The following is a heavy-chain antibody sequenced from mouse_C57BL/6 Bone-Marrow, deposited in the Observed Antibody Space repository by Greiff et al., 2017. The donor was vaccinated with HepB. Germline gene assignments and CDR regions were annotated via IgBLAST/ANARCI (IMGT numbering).Heavy chain of an antibody. V-gene: IGHV1-76*01. J-gene: IGHJ1*03. CDR1: GYTFTDYY. Sequence: VQLQQSGAELVRPGASVKLSCKASGYTFTDYYINWVKQRPGQGLEWIARIYPGSGNTYYNEKFKGKATLTAEKSSSTAYMQLSSLTSEDSAVYFCAKDGYYWWYFDVWGTGTTVTVSS. CDR2: IYPGSGNT. CDR3: AKDGYYWWYFDV. D-gene: IGHD2-3*01.